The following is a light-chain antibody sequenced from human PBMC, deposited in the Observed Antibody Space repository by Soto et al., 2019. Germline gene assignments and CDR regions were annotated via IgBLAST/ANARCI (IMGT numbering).Light chain of an antibody. CDR3: GTWDSSLSACV. V-gene: IGLV1-51*01. Sequence: QSVLTQPPSVSAAPGQKVTISCSGSSSNIGNNYVSWYQQLPGTAPKLLIYDNNNRPSGIPDRFSGSKSGTSATLGISGLQAGDEADYYCGTWDSSLSACVFGTGTKVTVL. CDR1: SSNIGNNY. J-gene: IGLJ1*01. CDR2: DNN.